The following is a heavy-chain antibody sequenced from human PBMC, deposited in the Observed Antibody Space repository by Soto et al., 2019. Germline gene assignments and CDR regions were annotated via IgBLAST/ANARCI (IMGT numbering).Heavy chain of an antibody. V-gene: IGHV1-46*01. CDR1: GYTFTSYY. CDR2: INPSGGST. J-gene: IGHJ4*02. Sequence: QVQLVQSGAEVKKPGASVKVSCKASGYTFTSYYMHWVRQAPGQGLEWMGIINPSGGSTSYAQKFQGRVTMTRDTSTSTVYMELSSLRSEDTAVYYCARSYNAAGGVVDITGDFGYWGQGTLVTVSS. CDR3: ARSYNAAGGVVDITGDFGY. D-gene: IGHD3-16*01.